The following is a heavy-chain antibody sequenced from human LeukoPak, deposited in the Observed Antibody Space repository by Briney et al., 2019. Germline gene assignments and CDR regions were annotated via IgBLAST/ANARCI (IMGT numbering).Heavy chain of an antibody. V-gene: IGHV3-23*01. CDR2: ISGDGGGV. CDR3: AKDAWMGKRPLILDWVDP. Sequence: AGGSLRLSCAAPGFTFRNYAMIWVRQTPGKGLKWVSSISGDGGGVYSIDSVKGRFTISRDNSKNTLYLQMDSLRAEDTAVYYCAKDAWMGKRPLILDWVDPWGQGTLVTVSS. D-gene: IGHD1-1*01. J-gene: IGHJ5*02. CDR1: GFTFRNYA.